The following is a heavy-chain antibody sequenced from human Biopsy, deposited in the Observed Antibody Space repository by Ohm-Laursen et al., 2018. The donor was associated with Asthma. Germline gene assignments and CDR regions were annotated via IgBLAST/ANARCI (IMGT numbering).Heavy chain of an antibody. D-gene: IGHD6-13*01. CDR2: IYSGDNT. CDR3: ARGPAWQQLDN. V-gene: IGHV3-53*01. CDR1: GFSVSTKY. Sequence: GSLRLSCAASGFSVSTKYMSWVRQAPGKGLEWVSLIYSGDNTYYADSVKGRFTISRDNAKNTLYLEMNSLRAEDTAVYYCARGPAWQQLDNWGQGTLVTVSS. J-gene: IGHJ4*02.